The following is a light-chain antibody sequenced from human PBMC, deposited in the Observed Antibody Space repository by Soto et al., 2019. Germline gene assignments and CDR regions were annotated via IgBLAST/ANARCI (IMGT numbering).Light chain of an antibody. CDR3: QQAWA. Sequence: EIVLPQSPGTLSLSPGERATLSCRASQSVDSSNLVWYQQRSGQAPRLLIYGASSRACGIPDRFSGSGSGTDFTLTISRLEPKDCAVYYGQQAWAFGQGTKVEIK. J-gene: IGKJ1*01. CDR2: GAS. CDR1: QSVDSSN. V-gene: IGKV3-20*01.